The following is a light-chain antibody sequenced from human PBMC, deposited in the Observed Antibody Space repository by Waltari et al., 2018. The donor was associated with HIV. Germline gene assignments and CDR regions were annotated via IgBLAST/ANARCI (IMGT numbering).Light chain of an antibody. Sequence: QAVVTQEPSLSVSPGKTITLTCGLSSASVSTSFFPSWYQLTPGQPPRSLLYNPEVRCSGVPGRFSGSIGGKKAALTTTGAQAEDECIYYCVLYLRSGRVFGGGTRLTVL. J-gene: IGLJ2*01. CDR2: NPE. V-gene: IGLV8-61*01. CDR1: SASVSTSFF. CDR3: VLYLRSGRV.